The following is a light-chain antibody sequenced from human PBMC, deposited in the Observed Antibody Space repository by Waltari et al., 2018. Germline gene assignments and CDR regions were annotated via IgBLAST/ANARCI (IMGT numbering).Light chain of an antibody. V-gene: IGLV2-14*03. CDR3: NSFTLGTALLV. J-gene: IGLJ2*01. CDR1: SSDVGGYKY. Sequence: QSALTQPASVSGSPGQSITISCTGTSSDVGGYKYVSWYQQHPGKAPKLIIYDVNNRPPGVSNRFSGSKSANTASLTISGRQAEDEADYYCNSFTLGTALLVFGGGTKLTVL. CDR2: DVN.